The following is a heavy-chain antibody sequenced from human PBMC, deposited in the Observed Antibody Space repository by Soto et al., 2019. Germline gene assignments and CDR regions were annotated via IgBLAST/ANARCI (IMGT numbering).Heavy chain of an antibody. D-gene: IGHD6-19*01. J-gene: IGHJ5*02. CDR1: GYTFTDYG. Sequence: QVQLVQSGAEVKKPGASVKVSCKASGYTFTDYGISWVRQAPGQGLEWMGWISPYTGDTKYPQRLQGRVTVTVDTSTSTAYMELRSLKSDDTAVYYCAKTGGWNWFDPWGQGTLVSVSS. CDR2: ISPYTGDT. CDR3: AKTGGWNWFDP. V-gene: IGHV1-18*01.